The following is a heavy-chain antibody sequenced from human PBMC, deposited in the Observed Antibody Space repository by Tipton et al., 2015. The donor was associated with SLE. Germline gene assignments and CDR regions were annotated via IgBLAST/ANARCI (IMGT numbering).Heavy chain of an antibody. D-gene: IGHD2-15*01. Sequence: TLSLTCTVSGGSLSSYYCSWIRQPPGKGLEWIGYMYNSGTTNYNPSLNSRVTISADTSKNQVSLKLRSVTAADTAVYYCARGPNGGYCSGGKCYRFDYWGQGTLVPVSS. CDR1: GGSLSSYY. CDR3: ARGPNGGYCSGGKCYRFDY. CDR2: MYNSGTT. J-gene: IGHJ4*02. V-gene: IGHV4-59*01.